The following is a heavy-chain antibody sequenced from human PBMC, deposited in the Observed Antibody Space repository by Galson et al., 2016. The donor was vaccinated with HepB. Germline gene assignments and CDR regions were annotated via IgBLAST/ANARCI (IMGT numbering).Heavy chain of an antibody. CDR3: ARVLNYYDSSGYKHYFDY. V-gene: IGHV4-59*01. CDR2: IYYSGST. D-gene: IGHD3-22*01. J-gene: IGHJ4*02. Sequence: ETLSLTCTVSGGSISSYYWSWIRQPPGKGLEWIGYIYYSGSTNYNPSLKSRVTISVDTSKKQFSLKLSSLTAADTAVYYCARVLNYYDSSGYKHYFDYWGQGTLVTVSS. CDR1: GGSISSYY.